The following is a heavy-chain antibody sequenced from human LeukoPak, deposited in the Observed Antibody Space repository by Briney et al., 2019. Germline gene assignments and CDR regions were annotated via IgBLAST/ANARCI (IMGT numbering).Heavy chain of an antibody. V-gene: IGHV3-30*03. CDR3: ARGIAVAGPPFDY. CDR1: GFTFSSYG. CDR2: ISYDGSNK. D-gene: IGHD6-19*01. Sequence: QPGGSLRLSCAASGFTFSSYGMHWVRQAPGKGLEWVAVISYDGSNKYYADSVKGRFTISRDNSKNTLYLQMNSLRAEDTAVYYCARGIAVAGPPFDYWGQGTLVTVSS. J-gene: IGHJ4*02.